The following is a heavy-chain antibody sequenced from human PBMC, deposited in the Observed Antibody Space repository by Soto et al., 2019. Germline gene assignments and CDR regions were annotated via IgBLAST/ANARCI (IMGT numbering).Heavy chain of an antibody. Sequence: PGGSLRLSCAASGFTFSSDWMHWFRQAPGKGLVWVSRIDSSGRTTTYADSVKGRFTISRDNAKNTLYLQMNGLRAEDTDLYYCARWFTGGNFDYFDYWGQGTQVTVSS. J-gene: IGHJ4*02. CDR3: ARWFTGGNFDYFDY. CDR2: IDSSGRTT. D-gene: IGHD2-21*02. CDR1: GFTFSSDW. V-gene: IGHV3-74*01.